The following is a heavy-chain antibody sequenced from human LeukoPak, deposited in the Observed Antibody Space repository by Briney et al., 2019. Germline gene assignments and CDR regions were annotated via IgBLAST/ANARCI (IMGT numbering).Heavy chain of an antibody. J-gene: IGHJ4*02. CDR2: ISYDGSNK. V-gene: IGHV3-30-3*01. CDR3: VRMYFFGSGTYYKALDY. D-gene: IGHD3-10*01. CDR1: GFTFSSYA. Sequence: GRSLRLSCAASGFTFSSYAMHWVRQAPGKGLEWVAVISYDGSNKYYADSVKGRFTISRDNAKNSLYLQMNSLSVEDTAVYYCVRMYFFGSGTYYKALDYWGQGTLVTVSS.